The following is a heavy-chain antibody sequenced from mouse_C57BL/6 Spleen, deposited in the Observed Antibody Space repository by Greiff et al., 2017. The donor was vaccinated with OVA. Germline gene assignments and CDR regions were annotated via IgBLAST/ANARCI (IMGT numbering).Heavy chain of an antibody. V-gene: IGHV5-4*03. Sequence: EVMLVESGGGLVKPGGSLKLSCAASGFTFSSYAMSWVRQTPEKRLEWVATISDGGSYTYYPDNVKGRFTISRDNAKNNLYLQMSHLKSEDTAMYYCASQYYGSLDYWGQGTTLTVSS. J-gene: IGHJ2*01. CDR1: GFTFSSYA. D-gene: IGHD1-1*01. CDR2: ISDGGSYT. CDR3: ASQYYGSLDY.